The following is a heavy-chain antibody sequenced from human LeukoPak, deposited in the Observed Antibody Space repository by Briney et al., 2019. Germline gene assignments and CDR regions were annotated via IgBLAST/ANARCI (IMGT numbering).Heavy chain of an antibody. CDR3: AIRGEGDPFDY. V-gene: IGHV3-23*01. CDR1: GFTFSSFA. D-gene: IGHD3-10*01. CDR2: VSGSGGST. J-gene: IGHJ4*02. Sequence: GGSLRLSRSTSGFTFSSFAMSWVRQAPGKGLEWVSSVSGSGGSTHYADSVKGRFTISRDNSKNTLYLQMNSLRAEDTALYYCAIRGEGDPFDYWGQGTLVTVSS.